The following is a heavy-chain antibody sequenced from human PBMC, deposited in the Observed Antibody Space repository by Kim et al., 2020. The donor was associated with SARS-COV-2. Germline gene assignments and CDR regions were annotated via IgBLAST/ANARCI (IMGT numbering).Heavy chain of an antibody. CDR3: AKHLGYSGYDFGYFDY. J-gene: IGHJ4*02. Sequence: SGKGRFTSSRDNSKNTLYLQMNSLRAEDTAVYYCAKHLGYSGYDFGYFDYWGQGTLVTVSS. V-gene: IGHV3-23*01. D-gene: IGHD5-12*01.